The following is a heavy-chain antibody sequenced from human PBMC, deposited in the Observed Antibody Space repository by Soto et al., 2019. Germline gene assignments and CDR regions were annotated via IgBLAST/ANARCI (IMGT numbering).Heavy chain of an antibody. CDR1: GYTFTSYD. Sequence: QVQLVQSGAEVKKPGASVKVSCKASGYTFTSYDIHWVRQATGQGLEWIGWMSPKTGNTGYAQNFQGRVTMTRNPTISTAYMELSSLTSEDTAIYYCARGPPDWGFDLWGQGTLVTVSS. CDR2: MSPKTGNT. V-gene: IGHV1-8*01. D-gene: IGHD7-27*01. CDR3: ARGPPDWGFDL. J-gene: IGHJ4*02.